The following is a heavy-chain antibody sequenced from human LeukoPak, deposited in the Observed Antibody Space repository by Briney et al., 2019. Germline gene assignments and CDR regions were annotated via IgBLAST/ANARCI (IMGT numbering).Heavy chain of an antibody. D-gene: IGHD3-10*01. Sequence: PSETLSLTCTVSGGSISSSSYYWGWIRQPPGKGLEWIVSIYYSGSAYYNTSLKSRVTISVDTSKTHFSLTLSSVTAADTAVYYCARVAVAGAFDIWGQGTMVTVSS. CDR1: GGSISSSSYY. J-gene: IGHJ3*02. CDR3: ARVAVAGAFDI. CDR2: IYYSGSA. V-gene: IGHV4-39*02.